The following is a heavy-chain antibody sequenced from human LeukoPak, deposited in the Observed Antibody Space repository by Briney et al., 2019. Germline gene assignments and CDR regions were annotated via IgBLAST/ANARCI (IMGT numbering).Heavy chain of an antibody. Sequence: SETLSLTCTVSGGXISSSGYNWGWIRQPPGKRLEWIGSIYYSGSTYYNPSLKSRVTISVDTSKNQFSLKLNSVTAADTAVYYCARLGVVVAATQIDHWGQGTLVTVSS. J-gene: IGHJ4*02. D-gene: IGHD2-15*01. V-gene: IGHV4-39*01. CDR1: GGXISSSGYN. CDR2: IYYSGST. CDR3: ARLGVVVAATQIDH.